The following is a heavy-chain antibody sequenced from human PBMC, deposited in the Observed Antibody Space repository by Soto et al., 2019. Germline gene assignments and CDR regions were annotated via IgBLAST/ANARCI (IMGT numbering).Heavy chain of an antibody. V-gene: IGHV3-33*01. D-gene: IGHD3-10*01. CDR3: AREGYYGSGKETNFDY. Sequence: GGSLRLSCAASGFTFSSYGMHWVRQAPGKGLEWVAVIWYDGSNKYYADSVKGRFTISRDNSKNTLYLQMNSLRAEDTAVYYCAREGYYGSGKETNFDYWGQGTLVTVSS. CDR1: GFTFSSYG. CDR2: IWYDGSNK. J-gene: IGHJ4*02.